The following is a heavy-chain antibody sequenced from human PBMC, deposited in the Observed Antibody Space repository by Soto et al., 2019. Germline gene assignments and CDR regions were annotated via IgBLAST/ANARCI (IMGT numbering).Heavy chain of an antibody. Sequence: QVQLVQSGVELKKPGASVRVSCKASGYPFTTYDISWVRQAPGQGLEWMGWISGHTGGPIYAQKVRDRITMGTDTSTRTAYMDLRSLRSDDTAVYYCAREGGHRAGIHRYAMDVWGQGTTVTVSS. D-gene: IGHD1-26*01. J-gene: IGHJ6*02. CDR1: GYPFTTYD. CDR3: AREGGHRAGIHRYAMDV. V-gene: IGHV1-18*01. CDR2: ISGHTGGP.